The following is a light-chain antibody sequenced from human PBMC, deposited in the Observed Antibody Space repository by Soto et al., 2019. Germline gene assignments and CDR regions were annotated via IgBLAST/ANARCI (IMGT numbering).Light chain of an antibody. V-gene: IGKV3-15*01. CDR1: QSVNSD. J-gene: IGKJ5*01. Sequence: EIVLTQSPGTLSLSPGERATLSCSASQSVNSDLAWYQQKPGQAPRLLISGASTRAAGIPARFSASGSGTDFTLTISSLQSEDSAVYYCQQYNNWPPITFGQGTRLEIK. CDR3: QQYNNWPPIT. CDR2: GAS.